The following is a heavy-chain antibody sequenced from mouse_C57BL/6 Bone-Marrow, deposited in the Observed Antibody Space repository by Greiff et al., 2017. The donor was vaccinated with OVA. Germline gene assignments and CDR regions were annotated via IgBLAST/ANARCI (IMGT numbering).Heavy chain of an antibody. CDR1: GFNIKDDY. CDR2: IDPENGDT. CDR3: TIFWSFDV. V-gene: IGHV14-4*01. J-gene: IGHJ1*03. Sequence: EVQLQQSGAELVRPGASVKLSCTASGFNIKDDYMHWVKQRPEQGLEWIGWIDPENGDTEYASKFQGKATITADTSSNTAYLQLSSLTSEDTAVYYCTIFWSFDVWGTGTTVTVSS.